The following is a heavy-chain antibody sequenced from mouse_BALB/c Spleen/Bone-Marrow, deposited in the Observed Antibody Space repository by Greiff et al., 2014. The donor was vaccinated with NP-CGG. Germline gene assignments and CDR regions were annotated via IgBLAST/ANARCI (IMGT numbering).Heavy chain of an antibody. J-gene: IGHJ1*01. CDR1: GFTFSSCA. CDR3: ARRVEVRGGWYFDV. CDR2: ITIGGSYT. D-gene: IGHD2-14*01. Sequence: EVKVEESGGGLVKPGGSLKLSCAASGFTFSSCAMSWVRQTPEKRLEWVSTITIGGSYTYYPDSVKGRFTISRDNAKNTLYLQMSSLRTEDTAMYYCARRVEVRGGWYFDVWGAGTTVTVSA. V-gene: IGHV5-9-1*01.